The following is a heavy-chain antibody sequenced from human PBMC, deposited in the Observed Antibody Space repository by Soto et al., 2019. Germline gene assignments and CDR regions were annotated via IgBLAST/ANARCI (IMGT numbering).Heavy chain of an antibody. J-gene: IGHJ5*02. CDR2: IYYSGST. V-gene: IGHV4-31*03. CDR3: ARWWSGSRQVFDP. D-gene: IGHD3-3*01. Sequence: SETLSLTCTVSGGSISSGDYYWSWIRQHPGKGLEWIGYIYYSGSTYYNPSLKSRVTISVDTSKNQFSLKLSSVTAADTAVYYGARWWSGSRQVFDPRGQGTLVTVSS. CDR1: GGSISSGDYY.